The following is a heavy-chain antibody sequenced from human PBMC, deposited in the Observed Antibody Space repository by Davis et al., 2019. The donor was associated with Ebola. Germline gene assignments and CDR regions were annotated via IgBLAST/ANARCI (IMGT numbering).Heavy chain of an antibody. CDR1: GGSFSGYY. CDR3: ARYRGLYYYYYMDV. J-gene: IGHJ6*03. CDR2: INHSGST. D-gene: IGHD1-14*01. V-gene: IGHV4-34*01. Sequence: PGGSLRLSCAVYGGSFSGYYWSWIRQPPGKGLEWIGEINHSGSTNYNPSLKSRVTISVDTSKNQFSLKLSSVTAADTAVYYCARYRGLYYYYYMDVWGKGTTVTVSS.